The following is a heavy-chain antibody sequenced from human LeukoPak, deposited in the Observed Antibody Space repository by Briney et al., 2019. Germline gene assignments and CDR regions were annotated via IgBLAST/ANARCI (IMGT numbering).Heavy chain of an antibody. J-gene: IGHJ4*02. Sequence: GRSLRLSCAASGFTFTGYYMHWVRQAPGQGLEWMGWINPNSGGTNYAQKFQGRVTMTRDTSISTAYMELSRLRSDDTAVYYCARDAARGYSYPMYYFDYWGQGTLVTVSS. V-gene: IGHV1-2*02. D-gene: IGHD5-18*01. CDR3: ARDAARGYSYPMYYFDY. CDR1: GFTFTGYY. CDR2: INPNSGGT.